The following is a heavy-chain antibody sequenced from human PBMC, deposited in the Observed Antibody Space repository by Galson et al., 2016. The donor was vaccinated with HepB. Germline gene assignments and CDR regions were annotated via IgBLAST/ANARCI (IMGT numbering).Heavy chain of an antibody. Sequence: SVKVSCKASGYTFTNYGITWVRQAPGQGLEWMGWISVYDGNTNYAQKLQGRVTMTTDTSTSTAYMEVRNLRSDDTAVYYCARLLTTVTAGRDYFVYWGQGSLVTVSS. V-gene: IGHV1-18*04. CDR2: ISVYDGNT. CDR1: GYTFTNYG. D-gene: IGHD4-17*01. CDR3: ARLLTTVTAGRDYFVY. J-gene: IGHJ4*02.